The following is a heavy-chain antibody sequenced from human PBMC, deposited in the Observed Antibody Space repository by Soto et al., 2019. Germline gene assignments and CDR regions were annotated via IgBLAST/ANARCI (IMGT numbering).Heavy chain of an antibody. CDR1: GFTFSSYA. Sequence: EVQLLESGGGLVQPGGSLRLSCAASGFTFSSYAMSWVRQAPGKGLAWVSGISVSGGSTYYADSVKGRFTISRDNSKNTLYLQMNSLRAVDTAVYYCASNTRYDPPDYWGKGTLVTFSS. CDR3: ASNTRYDPPDY. D-gene: IGHD3-16*01. CDR2: ISVSGGST. J-gene: IGHJ4*02. V-gene: IGHV3-23*01.